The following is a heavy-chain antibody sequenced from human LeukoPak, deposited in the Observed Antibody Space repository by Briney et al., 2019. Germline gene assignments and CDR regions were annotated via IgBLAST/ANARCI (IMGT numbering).Heavy chain of an antibody. CDR1: GYTFTSYG. D-gene: IGHD1-26*01. Sequence: ASVKVSCKASGYTFTSYGISWVRQAPGQGLEWMGWISAYNGNTNYALKLQGRVTMTTDTSTSTAYMELRSLRSDDTAVYYCARDLRVYSGTLVGAYWGQGTLVTVSS. CDR3: ARDLRVYSGTLVGAY. CDR2: ISAYNGNT. V-gene: IGHV1-18*01. J-gene: IGHJ4*02.